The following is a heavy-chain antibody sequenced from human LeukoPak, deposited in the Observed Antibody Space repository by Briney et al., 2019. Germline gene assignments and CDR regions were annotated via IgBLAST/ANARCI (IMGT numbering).Heavy chain of an antibody. D-gene: IGHD3-16*01. V-gene: IGHV1-46*01. J-gene: IGHJ4*02. Sequence: ASVKVSCKASGYTFTRQYMHFVRQAPGQGLEGMGIINPSSGNTNYEQKFQGRVTMTRDTSTSTIYMDLSSLRSDDTAVYYCSTSVGGTEFDSWGQGALVTVSS. CDR1: GYTFTRQY. CDR3: STSVGGTEFDS. CDR2: INPSSGNT.